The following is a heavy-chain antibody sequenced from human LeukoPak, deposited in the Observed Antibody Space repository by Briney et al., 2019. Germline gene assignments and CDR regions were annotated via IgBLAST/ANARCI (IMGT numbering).Heavy chain of an antibody. Sequence: SETLSLTCTVSGGSIGSYYWSWIRHPPGKGLEWIGNIYYTGSTNFNPSLKSRATISLHTSKSQFSLQRNAVTTADTAVYYCARGGYTYGFDYWGQGTLVTVSS. CDR2: IYYTGST. J-gene: IGHJ4*02. V-gene: IGHV4-59*13. CDR1: GGSIGSYY. D-gene: IGHD5-18*01. CDR3: ARGGYTYGFDY.